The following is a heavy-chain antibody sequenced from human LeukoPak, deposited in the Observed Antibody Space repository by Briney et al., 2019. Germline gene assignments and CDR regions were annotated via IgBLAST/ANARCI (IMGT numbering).Heavy chain of an antibody. CDR1: GYTFTSYD. V-gene: IGHV1-8*03. D-gene: IGHD2-2*01. CDR2: MNPKSGST. J-gene: IGHJ6*03. Sequence: ASVKVSCKASGYTFTSYDINWVRQATGQGLEWMGWMNPKSGSTGYAQKFQGRVTFTRDTSISTAYMELSSLRSEDTAVYYCARDRRGCSSTSCYDDYYYYYMDVWGKGTTVTVSS. CDR3: ARDRRGCSSTSCYDDYYYYYMDV.